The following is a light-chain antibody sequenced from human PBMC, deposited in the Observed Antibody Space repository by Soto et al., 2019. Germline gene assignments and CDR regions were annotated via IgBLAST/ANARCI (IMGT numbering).Light chain of an antibody. CDR1: QSINNW. CDR2: DSS. CDR3: QQFNNYPLT. Sequence: DIQMTQSPSTLSASVGDRVTITCRASQSINNWLAWYQQKPGKAPNLLISDSSDLQSGVPSRFSGSGSGTEFTLTISSLQPDDFATYYCQQFNNYPLTFGQGTRLEIK. J-gene: IGKJ5*01. V-gene: IGKV1-5*01.